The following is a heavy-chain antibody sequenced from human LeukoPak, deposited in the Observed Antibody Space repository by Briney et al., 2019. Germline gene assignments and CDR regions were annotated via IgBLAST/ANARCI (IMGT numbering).Heavy chain of an antibody. J-gene: IGHJ4*02. CDR3: ARHLVYGSGTQPYFDY. CDR2: IYYSGST. D-gene: IGHD3-10*01. V-gene: IGHV4-59*08. Sequence: NPSETLSLTCTVSGGSISSYYWSWIRQPPGKGLEWIAYIYYSGSTNYNPSLKSRVTISVDTSKNQFSLKLYSVTAADTAVYYCARHLVYGSGTQPYFDYWGQGTLVTASS. CDR1: GGSISSYY.